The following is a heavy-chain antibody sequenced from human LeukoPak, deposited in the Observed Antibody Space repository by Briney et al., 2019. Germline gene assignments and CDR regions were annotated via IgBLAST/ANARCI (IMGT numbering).Heavy chain of an antibody. CDR3: ASGWNENFDY. CDR1: GFTFSAYT. D-gene: IGHD1-1*01. Sequence: PGGSLRLSCSASGFTFSAYTMNWVRQAPGQGLEWVSCISSGSSSVYYADSVKGRFTISRDNAKNSLYLQMNSLRAEDTAMYYCASGWNENFDYWGQGTLVTVSS. V-gene: IGHV3-48*04. J-gene: IGHJ4*02. CDR2: ISSGSSSV.